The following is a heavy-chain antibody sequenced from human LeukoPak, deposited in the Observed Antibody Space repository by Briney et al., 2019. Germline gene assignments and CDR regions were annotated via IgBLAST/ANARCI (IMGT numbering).Heavy chain of an antibody. J-gene: IGHJ4*02. CDR2: INPNSGGT. CDR3: AIGGLLWFGELSDPSFDY. V-gene: IGHV1-2*06. CDR1: GYTFTGYY. Sequence: ASVKVSCKASGYTFTGYYMHWVRQAPGQGLEWMGRINPNSGGTNYAQKFQGRVTMTRHTSISTAYMELSRLRSDATAVYYCAIGGLLWFGELSDPSFDYWGQGTLVTVSS. D-gene: IGHD3-10*01.